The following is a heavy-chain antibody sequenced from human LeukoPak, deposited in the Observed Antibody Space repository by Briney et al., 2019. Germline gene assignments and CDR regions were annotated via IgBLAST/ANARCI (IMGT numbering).Heavy chain of an antibody. CDR1: GFTFSNYA. J-gene: IGHJ4*02. CDR3: AKGMDGFRSGGSATPFDY. CDR2: ISGSGGST. Sequence: GGSLRLSCAASGFTFSNYAMSWVRQAPGKGLEWVSTISGSGGSTYYADSVKGRFTISRDNSKNTLYLQLNSLRAEDTAVYYCAKGMDGFRSGGSATPFDYWGQGTLVTVSS. D-gene: IGHD2-15*01. V-gene: IGHV3-23*01.